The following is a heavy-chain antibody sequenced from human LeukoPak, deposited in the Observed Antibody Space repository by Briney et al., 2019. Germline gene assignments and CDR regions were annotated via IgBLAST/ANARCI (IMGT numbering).Heavy chain of an antibody. J-gene: IGHJ6*03. V-gene: IGHV4-38-2*02. CDR1: SYSINSGYY. CDR2: IYRSGST. Sequence: SETLSLTCTVSSYSINSGYYWGWIRQPPGKGLEWIGNIYRSGSTYYNPSLESRVTISVDTSKNQFSLKLSSVTAADTAVYYCARLKTAEVRGVISDYYYYYMDVWGKGTTVTISS. D-gene: IGHD3-10*01. CDR3: ARLKTAEVRGVISDYYYYYMDV.